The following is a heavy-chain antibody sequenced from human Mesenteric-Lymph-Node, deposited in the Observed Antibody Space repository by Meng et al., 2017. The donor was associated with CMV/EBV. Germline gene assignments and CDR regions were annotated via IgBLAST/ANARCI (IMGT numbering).Heavy chain of an antibody. J-gene: IGHJ3*02. CDR2: ISDTSTI. Sequence: GESLKISCAASGFTFSDYYMNGVRQAPGEGLDWVSSISDTSTITYADSVKGRFTVSRDDAGNSVYLQMNSLRAEDTALYHCVRDGQQPAYGHDGFDIWGQGTMVTVSS. D-gene: IGHD6-13*01. V-gene: IGHV3-69-1*02. CDR3: VRDGQQPAYGHDGFDI. CDR1: GFTFSDYY.